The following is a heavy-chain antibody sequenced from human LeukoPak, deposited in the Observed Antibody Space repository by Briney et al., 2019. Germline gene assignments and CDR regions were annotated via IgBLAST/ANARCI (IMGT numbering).Heavy chain of an antibody. D-gene: IGHD3-9*01. CDR3: AAGSTGKLRYFDWLLFDY. V-gene: IGHV4-39*07. J-gene: IGHJ4*02. CDR1: GGSISSSSYY. Sequence: SETLSLTCTVSGGSISSSSYYWGWIRQPPGKGLEWIGSIYYSGSTYYNPSLKSRVTISVDTSKNQFSLKLSSVTAADTAVYYCAAGSTGKLRYFDWLLFDYWGQGTLVTVSS. CDR2: IYYSGST.